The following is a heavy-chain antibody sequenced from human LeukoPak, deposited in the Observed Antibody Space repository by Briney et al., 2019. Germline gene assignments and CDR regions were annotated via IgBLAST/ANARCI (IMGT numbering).Heavy chain of an antibody. CDR1: GGSVSSSGYY. Sequence: PSETLSLTCAVSGGSVSSSGYYWSWIRQPPGKGLEWIAYIYYTGRTNYNPPLKSRVTISLDTSNSQFSLKLSSVTAADTAVYYCARRIESLYYFDYWGQGTPVTVSS. J-gene: IGHJ4*02. V-gene: IGHV4-61*08. CDR3: ARRIESLYYFDY. D-gene: IGHD2-8*01. CDR2: IYYTGRT.